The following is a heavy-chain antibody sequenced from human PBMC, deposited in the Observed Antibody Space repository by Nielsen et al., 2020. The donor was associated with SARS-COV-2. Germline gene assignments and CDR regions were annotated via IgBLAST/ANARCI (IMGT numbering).Heavy chain of an antibody. CDR2: ISYDGSNK. Sequence: GESLKISCAASGFTFSGYGMHWVRQAPGKGLEWVAVISYDGSNKYYADSVKGRFTISRDNSKNTLYLQMNSLRAEDTAVYYCAKDYSVGSGSYSFDYWGQGTLVTVSS. J-gene: IGHJ4*02. V-gene: IGHV3-30*18. CDR1: GFTFSGYG. D-gene: IGHD3-10*01. CDR3: AKDYSVGSGSYSFDY.